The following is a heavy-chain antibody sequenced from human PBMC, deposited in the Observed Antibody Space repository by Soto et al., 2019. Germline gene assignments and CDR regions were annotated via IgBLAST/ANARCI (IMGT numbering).Heavy chain of an antibody. Sequence: SETLSLTCTVSGGSLREFGHFWTWIRQRPGRGLEWIGYSTYTGVTYYSPSLQSRISISVDTAKNQFSLTLNSVTAADTAVYYCATDSGGRPLIRFDSWGHGTLVTVSS. D-gene: IGHD3-16*01. CDR1: GGSLREFGHF. CDR2: STYTGVT. CDR3: ATDSGGRPLIRFDS. V-gene: IGHV4-31*02. J-gene: IGHJ5*01.